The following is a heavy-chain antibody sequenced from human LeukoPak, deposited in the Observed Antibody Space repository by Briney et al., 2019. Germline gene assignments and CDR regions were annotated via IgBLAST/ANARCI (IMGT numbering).Heavy chain of an antibody. Sequence: GESLKISCKGSGYSFTSYWTGWVRQMPGKGLEWMGIIYPGDSDTRYSPSFQGQVTISADKSISTAYLQWSSLKASDTAMYYCARHVLGYSHYYGMDVWGQGITVTVSS. D-gene: IGHD3-22*01. CDR3: ARHVLGYSHYYGMDV. CDR1: GYSFTSYW. CDR2: IYPGDSDT. J-gene: IGHJ6*02. V-gene: IGHV5-51*01.